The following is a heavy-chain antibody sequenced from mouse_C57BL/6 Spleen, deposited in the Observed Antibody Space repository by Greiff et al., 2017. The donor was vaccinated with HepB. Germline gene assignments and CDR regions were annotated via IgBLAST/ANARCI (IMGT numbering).Heavy chain of an antibody. CDR1: GFTFSSYA. V-gene: IGHV5-4*03. CDR3: ARSRSNLAWFAY. D-gene: IGHD2-5*01. Sequence: EVKLMESGGGLVKPGGSLKLSCAASGFTFSSYAMSWVRQTPEKRLEWVATISDGGSYTYYPDNVKGRFTISRDNAKNNLYLQMSHLKSEDTAMYYCARSRSNLAWFAYWGQGTLVTVSA. J-gene: IGHJ3*01. CDR2: ISDGGSYT.